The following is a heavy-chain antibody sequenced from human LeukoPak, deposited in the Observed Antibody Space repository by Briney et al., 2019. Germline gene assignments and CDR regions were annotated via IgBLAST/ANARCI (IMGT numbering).Heavy chain of an antibody. CDR1: GYTFTSYG. V-gene: IGHV1-18*01. J-gene: IGHJ6*03. Sequence: GASVKVSCKASGYTFTSYGISWVRQAPGQGLEWMGWISAYNGNTNYAQKLQGRVTMTTDTSTSTAYMELRSLRSDDTAVYYCARDRRITIFGVVAYYYYMDVWGKGTTVTVSS. CDR2: ISAYNGNT. CDR3: ARDRRITIFGVVAYYYYMDV. D-gene: IGHD3-3*01.